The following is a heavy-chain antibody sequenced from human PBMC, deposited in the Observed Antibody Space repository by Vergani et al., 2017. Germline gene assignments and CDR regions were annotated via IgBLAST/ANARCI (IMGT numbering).Heavy chain of an antibody. D-gene: IGHD1-26*01. V-gene: IGHV4-34*01. Sequence: QVQLQQWGAGLLKPSETLSLTCAVYGGSFSGYYWSWIRQPPGKGLEWIGEINHSGSTNYNPSLKSRVTISVDTSKNQVSLKLSSVTAADTAVYYCARGRGSYRVMYLDYWGQGTLVTVSS. CDR1: GGSFSGYY. CDR2: INHSGST. CDR3: ARGRGSYRVMYLDY. J-gene: IGHJ4*02.